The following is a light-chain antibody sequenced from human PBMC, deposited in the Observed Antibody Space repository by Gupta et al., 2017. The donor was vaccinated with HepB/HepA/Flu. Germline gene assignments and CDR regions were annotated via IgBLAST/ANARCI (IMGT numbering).Light chain of an antibody. CDR2: QDT. J-gene: IGLJ2*01. Sequence: SYELTQPPSVSVSPGPTASITCSGDKLGDKYACWYQQKPGQSPVLVIYQDTKRPSGIPERFSGSNSGNTATLXIXGPQPMXEADYYCQTCDSSTVGFGGGTKLTVL. V-gene: IGLV3-1*01. CDR1: KLGDKY. CDR3: QTCDSSTVG.